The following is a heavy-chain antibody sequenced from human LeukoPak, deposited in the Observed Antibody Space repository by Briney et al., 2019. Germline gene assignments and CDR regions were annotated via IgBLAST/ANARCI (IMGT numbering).Heavy chain of an antibody. Sequence: LSLTCTVSGGSISSYYWSWIRQAPGKGLEWVSYISSSGSTIYYADSVKGRFTISRDNAKNSLYLQMNSLRAEDTAVYYCARDHVRYCSGGSCYSYYYGMDVWGQGTTVTVSS. CDR3: ARDHVRYCSGGSCYSYYYGMDV. CDR1: GGSISSYY. J-gene: IGHJ6*02. D-gene: IGHD2-15*01. CDR2: ISSSGSTI. V-gene: IGHV3-11*01.